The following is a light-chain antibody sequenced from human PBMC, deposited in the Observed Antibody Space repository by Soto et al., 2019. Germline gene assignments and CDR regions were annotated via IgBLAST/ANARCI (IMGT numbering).Light chain of an antibody. J-gene: IGKJ1*01. CDR2: DVS. CDR1: ETVSTN. Sequence: ETVLTHSPATLSVSPCERVALSCRAGETVSTNLAWYQQRPGQAPRLLIYDVSTGATGIPARFSGRRSGTEFTLTISSLQSEDFGVYYCQQLDNWPPGWPFGQGAKVDI. V-gene: IGKV3-15*01. CDR3: QQLDNWPPGWP.